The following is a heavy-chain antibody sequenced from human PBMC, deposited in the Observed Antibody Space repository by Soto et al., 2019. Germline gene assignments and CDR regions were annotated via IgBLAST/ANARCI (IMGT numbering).Heavy chain of an antibody. CDR3: ASLSDYEPYFXY. CDR1: GYTLTSYD. Sequence: ASVKVSCKASGYTLTSYDINWVRQATGQGLEWMGWMNPNSGNTGYAQKFQGRVTMTRNTSISTAYMELSSLRSEDTAVYYCASLSDYEPYFXYWGQGTLVXVSS. D-gene: IGHD5-12*01. CDR2: MNPNSGNT. J-gene: IGHJ4*02. V-gene: IGHV1-8*01.